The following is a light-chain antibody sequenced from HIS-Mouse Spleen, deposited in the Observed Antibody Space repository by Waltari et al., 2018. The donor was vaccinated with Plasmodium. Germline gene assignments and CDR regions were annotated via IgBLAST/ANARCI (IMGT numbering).Light chain of an antibody. CDR3: YSTDSSGNHRV. Sequence: SYELTQPPSVSVSPGQTARIPYSGDYLPIKYPYSYQQKSGQAPVLVIYEDSKRPSGIPERFSGASSGTMATLTISGAQVEDEADYYCYSTDSSGNHRVFGGGTKLTVL. CDR1: YLPIKY. CDR2: EDS. V-gene: IGLV3-10*01. J-gene: IGLJ3*02.